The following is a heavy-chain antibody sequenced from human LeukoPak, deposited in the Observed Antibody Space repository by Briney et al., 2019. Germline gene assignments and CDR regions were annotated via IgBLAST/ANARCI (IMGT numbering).Heavy chain of an antibody. V-gene: IGHV1-18*01. Sequence: GASVKVSCKASGYTFTSYGISWVRQAPGQGLECMGWISAYNGNTNYAQKLQGRVTMTTDTSTSTAYMELRSLRSDDTAVYYCARYYDSSGYYYLDYWGQGTLVTVSS. CDR2: ISAYNGNT. CDR3: ARYYDSSGYYYLDY. J-gene: IGHJ4*02. D-gene: IGHD3-22*01. CDR1: GYTFTSYG.